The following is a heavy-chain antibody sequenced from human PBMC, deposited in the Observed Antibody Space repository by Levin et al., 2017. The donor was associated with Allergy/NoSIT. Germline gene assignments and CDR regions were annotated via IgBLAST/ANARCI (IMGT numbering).Heavy chain of an antibody. CDR3: ARGGRRPSYSQKVVTPINWFDP. CDR1: GYTFTSYD. V-gene: IGHV1-8*01. CDR2: MNPNSGNT. J-gene: IGHJ5*02. Sequence: ASVKVSCKASGYTFTSYDINWVRQATGQGLEWMGWMNPNSGNTGYAQKFQGRVTMTRNTSISTAYMELSSLRSEDTAVYYCARGGRRPSYSQKVVTPINWFDPWGQGTLVTVSS. D-gene: IGHD4-23*01.